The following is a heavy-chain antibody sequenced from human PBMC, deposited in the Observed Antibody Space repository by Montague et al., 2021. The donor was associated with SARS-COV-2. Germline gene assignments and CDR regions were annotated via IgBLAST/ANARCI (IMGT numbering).Heavy chain of an antibody. CDR3: ASKFKNSYAMDV. CDR2: IFYSGTT. Sequence: SETLSLTCTVSGGSISTTSYYWGWIRQPPGKGLEWIASIFYSGTTYYNPSLRSRVTISVQTSKNQFSLTVASVTAADTDIYYCASKFKNSYAMDVWGQGTTVIVSS. J-gene: IGHJ6*02. CDR1: GGSISTTSYY. V-gene: IGHV4-39*07.